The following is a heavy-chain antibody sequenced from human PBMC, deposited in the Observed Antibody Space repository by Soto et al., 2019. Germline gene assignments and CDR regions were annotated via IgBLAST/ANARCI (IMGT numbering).Heavy chain of an antibody. J-gene: IGHJ3*02. D-gene: IGHD6-6*01. CDR3: ARGITTRQLGNDAFDI. V-gene: IGHV4-34*01. Sequence: PSETLSLTCAVYGGSFSGYYWSWIRQPPGKGLEWIGYIYYSGNTNYNPSLKSRVTISVDTSKNQFSLKLSSVTAADTAVYYCARGITTRQLGNDAFDIWGQGTMVTVSS. CDR1: GGSFSGYY. CDR2: IYYSGNT.